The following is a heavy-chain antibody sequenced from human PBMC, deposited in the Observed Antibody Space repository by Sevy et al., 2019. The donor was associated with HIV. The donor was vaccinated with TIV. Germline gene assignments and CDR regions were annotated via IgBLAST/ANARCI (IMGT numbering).Heavy chain of an antibody. CDR1: GFTFSTYT. D-gene: IGHD3-10*01. CDR3: ARPYGSGSWEAFDL. V-gene: IGHV3-21*06. CDR2: ISSSSNYI. J-gene: IGHJ3*01. Sequence: GGSLRLSCAASGFTFSTYTMNWVRQAPGKGLQWVSSISSSSNYIYYADSVKGRFTISRDNAKNSLFLQMNSLRAEDMAVYYCARPYGSGSWEAFDLWGQGTMVTVSS.